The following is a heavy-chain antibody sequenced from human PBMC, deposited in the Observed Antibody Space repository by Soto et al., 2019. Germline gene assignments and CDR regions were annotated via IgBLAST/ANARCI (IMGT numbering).Heavy chain of an antibody. D-gene: IGHD3-22*01. CDR2: IDPDDSYS. CDR1: GYNFTANW. J-gene: IGHJ5*02. Sequence: GESLNISCKTSGYNFTANWIAWVRQVPGKGLEYMGRIDPDDSYSNYSPSFEGHVTLSVDKSVNTAFLQWSSLKASDTAMYYCARLYETSNYYFLAWFDPWGQGTLVTVSS. CDR3: ARLYETSNYYFLAWFDP. V-gene: IGHV5-10-1*01.